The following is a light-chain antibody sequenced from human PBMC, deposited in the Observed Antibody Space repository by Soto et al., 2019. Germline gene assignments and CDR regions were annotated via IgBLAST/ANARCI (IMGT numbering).Light chain of an antibody. CDR1: SSDVGGYAY. CDR2: EVR. J-gene: IGLJ2*01. CDR3: SSYSNTGSLVV. V-gene: IGLV2-14*03. Sequence: QSALTQPASVSGSLGQSTTISCTGTSSDVGGYAYVSWYQQHPGKAPKLMIYEVRNRPSGVSDRFSGSKSGNTASLTISGLQAEDEADYYCSSYSNTGSLVVFGGGTQLTVL.